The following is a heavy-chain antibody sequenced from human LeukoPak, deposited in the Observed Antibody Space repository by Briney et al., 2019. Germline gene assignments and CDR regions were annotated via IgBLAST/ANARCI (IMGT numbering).Heavy chain of an antibody. J-gene: IGHJ4*02. CDR3: ARVPPGYSYGFDY. CDR2: ISYDGSGQ. CDR1: GFTFSSYA. V-gene: IGHV3-30*04. D-gene: IGHD5-18*01. Sequence: PGRSLRLSCAASGFTFSSYAIHWVRQAPGKGPEWVAVISYDGSGQYYADSVKGRFTISRDNSKNTLYLQMNSLRVEDTAVYYCARVPPGYSYGFDYWGQGTLVTVSS.